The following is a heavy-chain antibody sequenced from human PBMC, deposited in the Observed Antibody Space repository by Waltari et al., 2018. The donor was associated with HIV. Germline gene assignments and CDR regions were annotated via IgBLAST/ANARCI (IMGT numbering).Heavy chain of an antibody. J-gene: IGHJ6*02. CDR2: IFWNDGK. CDR3: AHTKPRISMFGAVGDYGMDV. Sequence: QITLKESGPTFLKPTHTLTLTCTFPGFSLSTTGLGVAWLRQPPGKAREWLTLIFWNDGKRYRPFLKNRLTITKDTSKNQVVLTLTNGEPVDTATFYWAHTKPRISMFGAVGDYGMDVWGQGTTVTVSS. D-gene: IGHD3-3*01. V-gene: IGHV2-5*01. CDR1: GFSLSTTGLG.